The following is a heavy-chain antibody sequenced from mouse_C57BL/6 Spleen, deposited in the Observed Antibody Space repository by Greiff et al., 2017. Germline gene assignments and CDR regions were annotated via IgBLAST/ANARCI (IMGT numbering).Heavy chain of an antibody. V-gene: IGHV5-17*01. CDR2: ISSGSSTI. D-gene: IGHD2-4*01. CDR1: GFTFTDYG. Sequence: EVHLVQSGGGLVKPGGSLKLSCAASGFTFTDYGMHWVRQAPEKGLEWVAYISSGSSTIYYEDTVKGRFTLSRANAKNTPFLQLTSRRSEEAAVYYCGRRDYEGWFAYWGQGTLVTVSA. J-gene: IGHJ3*01. CDR3: GRRDYEGWFAY.